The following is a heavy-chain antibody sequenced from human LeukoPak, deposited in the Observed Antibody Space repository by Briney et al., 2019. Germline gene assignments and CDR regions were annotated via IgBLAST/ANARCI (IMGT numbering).Heavy chain of an antibody. J-gene: IGHJ4*02. Sequence: SETLSLACTVSGGSISSYYWSWIRQPPGKGLEWIGYIYYSGSTNYNPSLKSRVTISVDTSKNQFSLKLSSVTAADTAVYYCASLAARRPFDYWGQGTLVTVSS. CDR1: GGSISSYY. D-gene: IGHD6-6*01. V-gene: IGHV4-59*01. CDR3: ASLAARRPFDY. CDR2: IYYSGST.